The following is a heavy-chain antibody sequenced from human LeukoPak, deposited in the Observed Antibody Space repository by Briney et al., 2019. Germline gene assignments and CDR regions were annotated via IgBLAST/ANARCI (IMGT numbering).Heavy chain of an antibody. CDR1: SGSFSGYY. CDR3: ARGRIVVVVAATQRRYFDL. V-gene: IGHV4-34*01. CDR2: INHSGGT. D-gene: IGHD2-15*01. Sequence: TSETLSLTCAVYSGSFSGYYWSWIRQPPGKGLEWIGEINHSGGTNYNPSLKSRVTISVDTSKNQFSLKLSSVTAADTAMYYCARGRIVVVVAATQRRYFDLWGRGTLVTVSS. J-gene: IGHJ2*01.